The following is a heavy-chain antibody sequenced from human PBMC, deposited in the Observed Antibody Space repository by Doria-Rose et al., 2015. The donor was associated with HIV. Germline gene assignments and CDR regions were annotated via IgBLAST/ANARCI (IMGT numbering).Heavy chain of an antibody. CDR3: SRERTWYGTFYALDY. CDR2: IDPDTGDT. J-gene: IGHJ4*01. CDR1: GYRFTDYE. D-gene: IGHD3-16*01. V-gene: IGHV1-24*01. Sequence: VLLQQSWAELVRPGASVTLSCKASGYRFTDYEMHWVKQTPVHGLEWIGSIDPDTGDTAHNQNFKGKATLTADKSSDTAYLALRSLTSEDSAVYYCSRERTWYGTFYALDYWAQGTSVTV.